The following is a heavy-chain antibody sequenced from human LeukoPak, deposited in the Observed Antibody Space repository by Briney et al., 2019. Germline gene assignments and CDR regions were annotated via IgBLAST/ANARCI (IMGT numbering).Heavy chain of an antibody. CDR3: ARDLSTSGTYHTRFDY. V-gene: IGHV3-74*01. D-gene: IGHD3-10*01. J-gene: IGHJ4*02. CDR1: GFTFSSYW. CDR2: INSDGSRT. Sequence: GGSLRLSCAASGFTFSSYWMHWVRQAPGKGLVWVSGINSDGSRTSYADSVKGRFTISRDNAKNTLYLQMNSLRAEDTAVYYCARDLSTSGTYHTRFDYWGQGTLVTVSS.